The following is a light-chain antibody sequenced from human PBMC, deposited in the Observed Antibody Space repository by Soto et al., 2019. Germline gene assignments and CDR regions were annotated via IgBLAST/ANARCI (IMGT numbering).Light chain of an antibody. V-gene: IGKV1-27*01. CDR2: AAS. J-gene: IGKJ1*01. CDR3: QKYNSAPT. CDR1: QGISTY. Sequence: DIQMTHSPSSLSASVGDRVTITCRASQGISTYLAWYQQKPGKVPKLLIYAASTLQSGVPSRFSGSGSGTDFTLTISSLQPEDVATYYCQKYNSAPTFGQGTKVEIK.